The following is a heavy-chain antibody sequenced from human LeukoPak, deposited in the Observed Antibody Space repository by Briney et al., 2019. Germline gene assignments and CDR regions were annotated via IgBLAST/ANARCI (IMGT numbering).Heavy chain of an antibody. V-gene: IGHV4-34*01. CDR2: INHSGST. J-gene: IGHJ6*03. CDR3: ARGNTGDSGSYYGAYYYYYYMDV. CDR1: GGSFSGYY. D-gene: IGHD1-26*01. Sequence: SETLSLTCAVYGGSFSGYYWSWIRQPPGKGLEWIGEINHSGSTNYNPSLKRRVTISVDTSKNQFSLKLSSVTAADTAVYYCARGNTGDSGSYYGAYYYYYYMDVWGKGTAVTVSS.